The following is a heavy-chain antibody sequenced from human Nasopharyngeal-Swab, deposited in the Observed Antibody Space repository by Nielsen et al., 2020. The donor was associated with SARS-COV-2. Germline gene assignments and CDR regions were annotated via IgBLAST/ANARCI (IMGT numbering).Heavy chain of an antibody. Sequence: GESLKISCAASDFTVSGNYMTWVRQAPGKGLEWASVMYSDDRTDYSDSVRGRFTVSRDNSKNTLYLQMNGLRAEDTAVYYCARGAYRLLDVWGQGTPVTVS. CDR2: MYSDDRT. J-gene: IGHJ6*02. CDR3: ARGAYRLLDV. V-gene: IGHV3-53*01. D-gene: IGHD3-16*01. CDR1: DFTVSGNY.